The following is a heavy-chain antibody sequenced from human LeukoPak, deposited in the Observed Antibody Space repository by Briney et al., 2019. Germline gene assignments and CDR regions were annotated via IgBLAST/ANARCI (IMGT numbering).Heavy chain of an antibody. J-gene: IGHJ3*02. V-gene: IGHV3-21*01. CDR3: ARLIGYYNPSDAFDI. Sequence: GGSLRLSCAASGFTFSSYSMNWVRQAPGKGLEWVSSISSSSSYIYYADSVKGRFTISRDNAKNSLYLQMNSLRAEDTAVYYCARLIGYYNPSDAFDIWGQGTMVTVSS. D-gene: IGHD3-9*01. CDR2: ISSSSSYI. CDR1: GFTFSSYS.